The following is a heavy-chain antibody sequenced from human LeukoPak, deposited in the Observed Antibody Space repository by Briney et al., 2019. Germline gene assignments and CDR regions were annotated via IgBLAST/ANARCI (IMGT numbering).Heavy chain of an antibody. CDR2: IKQDGSEK. Sequence: GGSLRLSCAASGFTFSSYWMSWVRQAPGKGLEWVANIKQDGSEKYYVDSVKGRFTISRDNAKNSLYLQMNSLRAEDTAVYYCARAGSSGYCSYYYYMDVWGKGTTVTISS. D-gene: IGHD3-22*01. CDR3: ARAGSSGYCSYYYYMDV. CDR1: GFTFSSYW. V-gene: IGHV3-7*01. J-gene: IGHJ6*03.